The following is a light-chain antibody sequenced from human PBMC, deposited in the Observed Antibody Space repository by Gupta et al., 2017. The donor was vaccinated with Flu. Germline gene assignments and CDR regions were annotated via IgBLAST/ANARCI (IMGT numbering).Light chain of an antibody. CDR1: QSVSSSY. J-gene: IGKJ3*01. Sequence: EIVLTQSPGTLSLSPGERATLSCRVSQSVSSSYLAWYQQKPGQAPRLLIYGASSRATGIPDRFSGSGSGTDFTLTISRLEPEDFAVYYCQQYGSSPRNFGPGTKVEIK. CDR3: QQYGSSPRN. V-gene: IGKV3-20*01. CDR2: GAS.